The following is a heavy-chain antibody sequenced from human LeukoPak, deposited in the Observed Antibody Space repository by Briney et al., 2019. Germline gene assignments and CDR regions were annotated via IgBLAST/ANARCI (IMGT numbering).Heavy chain of an antibody. CDR3: ATHCSSSRCYDS. CDR1: GFTFRTYG. V-gene: IGHV3-33*01. CDR2: LWSDGSNK. Sequence: GGSLRLSCTASGFTFRTYGFHWVRQAPGKGLEWVAVLWSDGSNKYFADSVKGRFIISRDNPKNTLYLQMNSLRAEDTAVYYCATHCSSSRCYDSWGQGTLVTVSS. J-gene: IGHJ4*02. D-gene: IGHD2-2*01.